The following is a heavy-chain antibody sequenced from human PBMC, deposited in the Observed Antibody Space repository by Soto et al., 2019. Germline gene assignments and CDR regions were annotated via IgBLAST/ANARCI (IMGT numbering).Heavy chain of an antibody. Sequence: GASVKVSCKTSGDTFSNYAISWVRQAPGQGLEWMGGIIPLFDSASYAQRSHDRVTITADKFTSTAYMELRSLTSADTAVYYCARQRGNYFDYWGQGSLVTVSS. CDR1: GDTFSNYA. V-gene: IGHV1-69*06. CDR2: IIPLFDSA. D-gene: IGHD3-10*01. J-gene: IGHJ4*02. CDR3: ARQRGNYFDY.